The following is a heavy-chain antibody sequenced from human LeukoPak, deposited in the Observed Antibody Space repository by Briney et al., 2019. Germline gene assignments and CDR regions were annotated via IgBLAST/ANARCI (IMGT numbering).Heavy chain of an antibody. CDR3: ARGLTYYYDSSGYYSDY. V-gene: IGHV7-4-1*02. CDR2: INTNTGNP. Sequence: ASVKVSCKASGYTFTGYYMHWVRQAPGQGLEWMGWINTNTGNPTYAQGFTGRFVFSLDTSVSTAYLQISSLKAEDTAVYYCARGLTYYYDSSGYYSDYWGQGTLVTVSS. CDR1: GYTFTGYY. J-gene: IGHJ4*02. D-gene: IGHD3-22*01.